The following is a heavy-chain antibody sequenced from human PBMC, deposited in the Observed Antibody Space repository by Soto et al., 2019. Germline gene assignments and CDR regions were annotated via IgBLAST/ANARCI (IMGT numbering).Heavy chain of an antibody. D-gene: IGHD5-12*01. CDR3: ARDSAVDGYKPYYYYYYGMDV. Sequence: SLRLSCAASGFTFSSYAMHWVRQAPGKGLEWVAVISYDGSNKYYADSVKGRFTISRDNSKNTLYLQMNSLRAEDTAVYYCARDSAVDGYKPYYYYYYGMDVWGQGTTVTVSS. V-gene: IGHV3-30-3*01. CDR1: GFTFSSYA. J-gene: IGHJ6*02. CDR2: ISYDGSNK.